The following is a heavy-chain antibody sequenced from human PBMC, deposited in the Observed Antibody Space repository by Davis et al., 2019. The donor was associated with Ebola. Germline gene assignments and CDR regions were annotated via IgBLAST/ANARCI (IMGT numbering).Heavy chain of an antibody. Sequence: ASVKVSCKASGYTFTSYGISWVRQAPGQGPEWMGIINPSGGTTSYAQKFQGRVTMTRDTSTSTVYMELSSLRSEDTAVYYCARVIRGLRYGMDVWGQGTTVTVSS. CDR3: ARVIRGLRYGMDV. CDR1: GYTFTSYG. D-gene: IGHD2-21*02. J-gene: IGHJ6*02. V-gene: IGHV1-46*01. CDR2: INPSGGTT.